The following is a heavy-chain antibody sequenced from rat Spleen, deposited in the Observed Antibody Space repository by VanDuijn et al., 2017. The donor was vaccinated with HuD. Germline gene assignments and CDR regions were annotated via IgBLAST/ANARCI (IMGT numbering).Heavy chain of an antibody. CDR1: GFTFSDYN. D-gene: IGHD5-1*01. J-gene: IGHJ2*01. V-gene: IGHV5-7*01. CDR3: ARTGAFDY. CDR2: ISYDGSST. Sequence: EVQLVESGGGLVQPGRSLKLSCAASGFTFSDYNMAWVRQAPKKGLEWVATISYDGSSTYYRDSAKGRFTISRDNAKSTLYLQMDSLRSEDTATYYCARTGAFDYWGQGVMVTVSS.